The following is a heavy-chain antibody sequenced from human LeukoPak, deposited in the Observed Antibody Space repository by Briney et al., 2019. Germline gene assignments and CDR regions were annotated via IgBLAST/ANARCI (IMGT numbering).Heavy chain of an antibody. D-gene: IGHD6-6*01. CDR1: GGSFSGYY. J-gene: IGHJ6*02. Sequence: SETLSLTCAVYGGSFSGYYWSWIRQPPGKGLEWIGEINHSGSTNYNPSLKSRVTISVDTSKNQFSLKLSSVTAADTAVYYCASCAGYSSSYNYGMDVWGQGTTVTVSS. CDR3: ASCAGYSSSYNYGMDV. CDR2: INHSGST. V-gene: IGHV4-34*01.